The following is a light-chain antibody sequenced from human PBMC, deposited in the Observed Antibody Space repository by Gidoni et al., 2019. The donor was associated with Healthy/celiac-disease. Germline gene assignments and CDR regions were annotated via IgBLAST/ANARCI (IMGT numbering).Light chain of an antibody. CDR3: QQYGSSPMCS. CDR2: GAS. J-gene: IGKJ2*04. V-gene: IGKV3-20*01. Sequence: EIVLTQSPGTLSLSPGERATLSCRASQSVSSSYLAWYQQKPGQAPRLLIYGASSMATGIPDRFSGSGSGTDFTLTISRLEPEDFAVYYCQQYGSSPMCSFGQGTKLEIK. CDR1: QSVSSSY.